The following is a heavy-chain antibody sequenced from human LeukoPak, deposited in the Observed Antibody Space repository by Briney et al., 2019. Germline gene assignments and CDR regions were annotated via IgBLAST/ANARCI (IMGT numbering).Heavy chain of an antibody. CDR3: ARDPTRGSEP. Sequence: SGGSLRLSCAASGFTFSSYAMHWVRQAPGKGLEWVAVISYDGSNKYYADSVKGRFTISRDNAKNSLYLQMNSLRAEDTAVYYCARDPTRGSEPWGQGTLVTVSS. D-gene: IGHD3-10*01. CDR2: ISYDGSNK. CDR1: GFTFSSYA. V-gene: IGHV3-30-3*01. J-gene: IGHJ5*02.